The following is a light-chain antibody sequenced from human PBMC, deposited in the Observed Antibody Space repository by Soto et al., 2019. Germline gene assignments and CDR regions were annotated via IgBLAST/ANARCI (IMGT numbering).Light chain of an antibody. J-gene: IGKJ1*01. V-gene: IGKV1-39*01. Sequence: DIQMAQSPSSLSASVGDRVTITCRASQSISRYLNWYQHKPGKAPKLLINAASSLERGVPSRFSGGGSGTDLTLNISSLQPDDFATYYCQQNYRATPWTFGQGTKVDI. CDR1: QSISRY. CDR3: QQNYRATPWT. CDR2: AAS.